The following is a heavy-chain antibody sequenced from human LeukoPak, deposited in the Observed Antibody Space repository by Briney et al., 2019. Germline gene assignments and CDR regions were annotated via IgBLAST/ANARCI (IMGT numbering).Heavy chain of an antibody. D-gene: IGHD3-10*01. CDR2: INHSGST. CDR1: GGSFSGYY. CDR3: ARARWFGESSFDY. J-gene: IGHJ4*02. Sequence: SETLSLTCAVYGGSFSGYYWSWIRQPPGKGLEWIGEINHSGSTNYNPSLKSRVTISVDTSKNQFSLKLGSVTAAGTGVYYCARARWFGESSFDYWGQGTLVTVSS. V-gene: IGHV4-34*01.